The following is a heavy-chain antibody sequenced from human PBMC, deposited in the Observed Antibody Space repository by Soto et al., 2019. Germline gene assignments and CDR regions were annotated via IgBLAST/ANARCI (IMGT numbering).Heavy chain of an antibody. CDR3: ARGGKVWYSSSSRGLFDP. CDR1: GGSISSYY. D-gene: IGHD6-6*01. Sequence: SETLSLTCTVSGGSISSYYWSWIRQPPGKGLEWIGYIYYSGSTNYNPSLKSRVTISVDTSKNQFSLKLSSVTAAGTAVYYCARGGKVWYSSSSRGLFDPWGQGTLVTVSS. CDR2: IYYSGST. J-gene: IGHJ5*02. V-gene: IGHV4-59*01.